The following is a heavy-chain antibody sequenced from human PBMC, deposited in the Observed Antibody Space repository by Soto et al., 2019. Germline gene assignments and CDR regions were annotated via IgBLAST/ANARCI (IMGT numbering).Heavy chain of an antibody. CDR2: ISSSSSTI. V-gene: IGHV3-48*01. Sequence: WGSLRLSCAASGFTFSSYSMNWVRQAPGKGLEWVSYISSSSSTIYYADSVKGRFTISRDNAKNSLYLQMNSLRAEDTAVYYCASQSSEWLLFASWGQGTLVTVSS. J-gene: IGHJ4*02. D-gene: IGHD5-12*01. CDR1: GFTFSSYS. CDR3: ASQSSEWLLFAS.